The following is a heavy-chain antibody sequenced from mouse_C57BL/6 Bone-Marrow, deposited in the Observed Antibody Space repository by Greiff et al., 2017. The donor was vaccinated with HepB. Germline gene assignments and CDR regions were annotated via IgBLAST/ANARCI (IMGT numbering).Heavy chain of an antibody. J-gene: IGHJ3*01. Sequence: VQLQQSGPELVKPGASVKISCKASGYTFTDYYMNWVKQSHGKSLEWIGDINPNNGGTSYNQKFKGKATLTVDKSSSTAYMELRSLTSEDSAVYYCARRGDGYYVLAYWGQGTLVTVSA. V-gene: IGHV1-26*01. CDR3: ARRGDGYYVLAY. CDR2: INPNNGGT. CDR1: GYTFTDYY. D-gene: IGHD2-3*01.